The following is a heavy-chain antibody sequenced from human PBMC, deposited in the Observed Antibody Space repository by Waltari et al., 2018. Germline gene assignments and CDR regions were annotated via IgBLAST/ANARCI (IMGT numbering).Heavy chain of an antibody. V-gene: IGHV3-23*03. CDR3: AKSDSSGYLVGY. Sequence: EVQLVESGGGLVQPGGSLRLSCAASGFTFSSYAMSWVRQAPGKGLEWVSVIYSGGSTYYADSVKGRFTISRDNSKNTLYLQMNSLRAEDTAVYYCAKSDSSGYLVGYWGQGTLVTVSS. CDR1: GFTFSSYA. J-gene: IGHJ4*02. D-gene: IGHD3-22*01. CDR2: IYSGGST.